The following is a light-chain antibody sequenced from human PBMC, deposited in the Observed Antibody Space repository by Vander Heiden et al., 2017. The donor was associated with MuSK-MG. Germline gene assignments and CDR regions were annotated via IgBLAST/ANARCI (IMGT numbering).Light chain of an antibody. CDR1: QSISSW. V-gene: IGKV1-5*03. CDR3: QQDNSCPWT. J-gene: IGKJ1*01. CDR2: KAS. Sequence: DIQMTQSPSTLSASVGDRVTITCRASQSISSWLAWYQQKPGKAPKLLIYKASSLYSRVPSRFSGSGSGTEFTLTISSLQPDDFATYYCQQDNSCPWTFGQGTKVEIK.